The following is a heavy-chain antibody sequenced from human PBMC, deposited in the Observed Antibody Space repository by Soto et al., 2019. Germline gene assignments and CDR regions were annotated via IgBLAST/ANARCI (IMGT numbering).Heavy chain of an antibody. CDR1: GFTFNEHG. Sequence: QVQLVESGGGVVQPGKSLRLSCAASGFTFNEHGIHWVRQAPGKGLEWLAVISHDATTTYYADSVKGRFTISRDNSKNTVFLQMNSLRTEDTAVYYCTKAREDTALSFDCWGQGTLVTVSS. CDR2: ISHDATTT. D-gene: IGHD5-18*01. J-gene: IGHJ4*02. CDR3: TKAREDTALSFDC. V-gene: IGHV3-30*18.